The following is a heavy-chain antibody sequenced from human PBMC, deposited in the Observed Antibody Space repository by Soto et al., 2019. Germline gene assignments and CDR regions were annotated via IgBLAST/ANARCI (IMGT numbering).Heavy chain of an antibody. CDR3: AREVIVLVPAVTPYGMDV. Sequence: PSETLSLTCTVSGGSISSGGYYWSWIRQHPGKGLEWIGYIYYSGSTYYNPSLKSRVTISVDTSKNQFSLKLSSVTAADTAVYYCAREVIVLVPAVTPYGMDVWGQGTTVTVSS. D-gene: IGHD2-2*01. J-gene: IGHJ6*02. CDR1: GGSISSGGYY. V-gene: IGHV4-31*03. CDR2: IYYSGST.